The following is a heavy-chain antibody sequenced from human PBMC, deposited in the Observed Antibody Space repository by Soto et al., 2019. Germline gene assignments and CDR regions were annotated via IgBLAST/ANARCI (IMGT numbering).Heavy chain of an antibody. V-gene: IGHV3-23*01. CDR3: AKDPLFHWFAP. CDR1: GFTFSSYA. D-gene: IGHD2-15*01. Sequence: EVQLLESGGGLVQPGGSLRLSCAASGFTFSSYAMSWVRQAPGKGLEWVSAISGSGGSTYYADSVKGRFTISRHNSKNTLYLQMNGLRAEDTAVYYCAKDPLFHWFAPWGQGTLVTVSS. J-gene: IGHJ5*02. CDR2: ISGSGGST.